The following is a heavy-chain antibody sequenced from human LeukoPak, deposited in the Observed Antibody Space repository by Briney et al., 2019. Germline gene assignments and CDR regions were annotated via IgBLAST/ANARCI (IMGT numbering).Heavy chain of an antibody. CDR2: FDPEDGET. CDR3: AAYCSSTSCYHGGSFDY. V-gene: IGHV1-24*01. D-gene: IGHD2-2*01. Sequence: GGSLEISCKGSGSSFTSYWIGWVRQAPGQGLEGMGGFDPEDGETIYAQKFQGRVTMTEDTSTDTAYMELSSLRSEDTAVYYCAAYCSSTSCYHGGSFDYWGQGTLVTVSS. CDR1: GSSFTSYW. J-gene: IGHJ4*02.